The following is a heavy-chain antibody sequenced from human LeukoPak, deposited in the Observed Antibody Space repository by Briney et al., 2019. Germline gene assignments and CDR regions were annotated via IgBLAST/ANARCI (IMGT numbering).Heavy chain of an antibody. D-gene: IGHD3-3*01. CDR2: IYTSGST. J-gene: IGHJ6*04. V-gene: IGHV4-61*02. CDR3: ARTLPIFGATDV. CDR1: GGSISSGSYY. Sequence: PSETLSLTCTVSGGSISSGSYYWSWIRQPAGKGLEWIGRIYTSGSTNYNPSLKSRVTISVDTSKNQFSLKLSSVTAADTAVYYCARTLPIFGATDVWGKGTTVTVSS.